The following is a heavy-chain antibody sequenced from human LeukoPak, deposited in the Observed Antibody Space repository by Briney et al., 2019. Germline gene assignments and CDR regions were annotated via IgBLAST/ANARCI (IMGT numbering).Heavy chain of an antibody. CDR2: IYYSGST. J-gene: IGHJ3*02. CDR1: GGSISSGDYY. D-gene: IGHD5-24*01. CDR3: ARDTITGDAFDI. Sequence: PSETLSLTCTVFGGSISSGDYYWSWIRQPPGKGLEWIGYIYYSGSTYYNPSLKSRVTISVDTSKNQFSLKLSSVTAADTAVYYCARDTITGDAFDIWGQGTMVTVSS. V-gene: IGHV4-30-4*01.